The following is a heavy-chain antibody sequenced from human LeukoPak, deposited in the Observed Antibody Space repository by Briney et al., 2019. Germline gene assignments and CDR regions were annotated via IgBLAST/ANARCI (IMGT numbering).Heavy chain of an antibody. CDR1: GYTFTSYY. CDR3: ARDPIAAAGRPYYYYGMDV. J-gene: IGHJ6*02. CDR2: INPSGGST. D-gene: IGHD6-13*01. V-gene: IGHV1-46*01. Sequence: ASVKVSCKASGYTFTSYYMHWVRQAPGQGLEWMGIINPSGGSTSYAQKFQGRVTMTRDTSTSTVYMELSSLRSEDTAVYYCARDPIAAAGRPYYYYGMDVWGQGTTVTVSS.